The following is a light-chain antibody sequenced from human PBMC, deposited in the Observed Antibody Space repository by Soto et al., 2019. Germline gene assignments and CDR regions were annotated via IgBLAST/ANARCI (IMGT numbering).Light chain of an antibody. V-gene: IGLV2-14*01. J-gene: IGLJ1*01. CDR2: EVV. Sequence: QSVLTQAASLSVSPGQSITISCTRTTSDDYVSWYQQSPGKAPKLLIYEVVNRPSEVSDRFSGSKSDSTGSLTISGLQADDEAHYYCCSYTTDNSWVVGSGTKVTVL. CDR1: TSDDY. CDR3: CSYTTDNSWV.